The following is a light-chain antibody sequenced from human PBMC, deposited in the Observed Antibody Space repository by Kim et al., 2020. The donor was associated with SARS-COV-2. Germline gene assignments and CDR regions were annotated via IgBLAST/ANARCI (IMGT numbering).Light chain of an antibody. CDR1: GLPKKY. CDR3: LSGDKNNTHRV. Sequence: SYELTQPPSVSVSLGQMARITCSGEGLPKKYVYWYQQKSGQVPVLVIYKDRERTSGIPERFSGSSSGTIATLTISRVQAEDEADYYCLSGDKNNTHRVFGGGTQLT. CDR2: KDR. J-gene: IGLJ3*02. V-gene: IGLV3-16*01.